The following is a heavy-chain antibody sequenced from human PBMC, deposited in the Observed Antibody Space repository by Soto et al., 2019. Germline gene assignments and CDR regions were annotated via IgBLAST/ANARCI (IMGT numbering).Heavy chain of an antibody. CDR1: RGSISSYY. Sequence: SETLSLTCSVSRGSISSYYWSWVRQPPGKGLEWIGFIHRTGSTNYNPSLKSRVTISVDTSKNQFSLKLSSVTAADTAVYYCARGSYRSYYYYYGMDVWGQGTTVTVSS. V-gene: IGHV4-59*01. J-gene: IGHJ6*02. CDR3: ARGSYRSYYYYYGMDV. D-gene: IGHD4-4*01. CDR2: IHRTGST.